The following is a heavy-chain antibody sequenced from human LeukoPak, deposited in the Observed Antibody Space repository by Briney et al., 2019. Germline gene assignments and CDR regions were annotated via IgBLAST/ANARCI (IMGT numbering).Heavy chain of an antibody. J-gene: IGHJ3*02. CDR1: GFTFSSYW. CDR2: IKQDGSEK. CDR3: AREGVQLWDDAFDI. Sequence: GGSLRLSCAASGFTFSSYWMSWVRQAPGKGLEWVANIKQDGSEKYYVDSVKGRFTISRDNAKNSLYLQMNSLRAEDTAVYYCAREGVQLWDDAFDIWGKGQWSPSLQ. D-gene: IGHD5-18*01. V-gene: IGHV3-7*03.